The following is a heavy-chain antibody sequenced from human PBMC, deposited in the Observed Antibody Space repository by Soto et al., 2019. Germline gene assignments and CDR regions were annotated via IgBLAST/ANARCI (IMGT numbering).Heavy chain of an antibody. CDR1: GLTFSNYG. CDR3: VKGKRGGMTPVFRTFPD. J-gene: IGHJ4*02. V-gene: IGHV3-30*18. D-gene: IGHD3-16*01. CDR2: ISNDVRNI. Sequence: VQLVESGGGVVQPGRSLRLSCAASGLTFSNYGFHWVRQAPGKGLEWVAVISNDVRNIHYAESVKGRFTISRDNSKNTLYLQMNRLRPNDTAVYYWVKGKRGGMTPVFRTFPDWGQGTLITVSA.